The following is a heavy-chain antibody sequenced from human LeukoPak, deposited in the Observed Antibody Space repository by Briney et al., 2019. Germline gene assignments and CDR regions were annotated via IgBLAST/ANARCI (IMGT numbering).Heavy chain of an antibody. V-gene: IGHV3-23*01. CDR1: GFSFSAYG. CDR3: AKIRLEDSATGY. CDR2: IGGSGATT. J-gene: IGHJ4*02. D-gene: IGHD2-15*01. Sequence: GGSLRLSCAASGFSFSAYGMNWVRQAPGKGLEWVSAIGGSGATTYYADSVRGRFTISRDNSKNTMYLQMSSLRAEDTAVYYCAKIRLEDSATGYWGQGTLVTVSS.